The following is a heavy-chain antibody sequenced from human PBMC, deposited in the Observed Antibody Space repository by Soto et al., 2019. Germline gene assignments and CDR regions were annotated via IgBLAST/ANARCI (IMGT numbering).Heavy chain of an antibody. CDR1: GFTYSTYT. D-gene: IGHD3-9*01. CDR3: ARGPDSSTGYYGPFEY. CDR2: ISYDGNNK. Sequence: PGGSLRLSCAASGFTYSTYTMHWVRQAPGKGLEWVAVISYDGNNKFYADSVKGRFTISRDSTKQTLYLQMNSLKNEDTAVYYCARGPDSSTGYYGPFEYWGQGTLVTVSS. V-gene: IGHV3-30-3*01. J-gene: IGHJ4*02.